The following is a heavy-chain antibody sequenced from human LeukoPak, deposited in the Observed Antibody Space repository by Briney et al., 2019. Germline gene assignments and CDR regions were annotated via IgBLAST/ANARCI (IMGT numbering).Heavy chain of an antibody. V-gene: IGHV4-59*01. Sequence: SETLSLTCTVSGGSIGTYYWSWVRQPPGKGLEWIGYIYYNGYTNYNPSLKSRATISLDTAKNQFSLKLNSVTAADTAVYYCARGAYYYDGSGYRNWFDPWGRGTLVTVSS. CDR3: ARGAYYYDGSGYRNWFDP. D-gene: IGHD3-22*01. J-gene: IGHJ5*02. CDR1: GGSIGTYY. CDR2: IYYNGYT.